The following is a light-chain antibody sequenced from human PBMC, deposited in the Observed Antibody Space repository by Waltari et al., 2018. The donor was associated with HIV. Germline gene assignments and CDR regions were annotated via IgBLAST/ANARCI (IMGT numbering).Light chain of an antibody. CDR1: NLGGKS. V-gene: IGLV3-21*04. J-gene: IGLJ2*01. CDR3: QVWDITSDRVV. Sequence: SYVLTQPSSVSLAPGKTVTINCGGDNLGGKSVHRYEQKPAQAPLLVISDDFDRPSGIPERFAGSKSETTATLTISGVEAGDEADYYCQVWDITSDRVVFGGGTHLTVL. CDR2: DDF.